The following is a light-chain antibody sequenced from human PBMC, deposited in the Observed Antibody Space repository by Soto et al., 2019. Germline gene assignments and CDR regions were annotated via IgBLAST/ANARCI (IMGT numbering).Light chain of an antibody. CDR2: DTS. CDR3: LLFYIGARPYV. J-gene: IGLJ1*01. V-gene: IGLV7-46*01. Sequence: QAVVTQEPSLTVSPGGTVTLTCGSSTGAVTSGHYPYWFQQKPGQAPRTLIYDTSNKHSWTPARFSGSLLGGKAALTLSGAQPEDEAVYYCLLFYIGARPYVFGTGTNVTVL. CDR1: TGAVTSGHY.